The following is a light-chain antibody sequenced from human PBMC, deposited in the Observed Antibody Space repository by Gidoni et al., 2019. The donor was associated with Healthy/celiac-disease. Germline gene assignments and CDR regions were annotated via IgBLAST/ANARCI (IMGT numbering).Light chain of an antibody. CDR2: AAS. J-gene: IGKJ2*01. Sequence: DIQLSRSPSSLSASVGDRVTITCRASQSMSSYLNWYQQKPGKAPKLLIYAASSLQSGVPSRFSGSGPGTDFTLTISSLQPEDVATYYCQQSYSTPPYTFGQGTKLEIK. V-gene: IGKV1-39*01. CDR1: QSMSSY. CDR3: QQSYSTPPYT.